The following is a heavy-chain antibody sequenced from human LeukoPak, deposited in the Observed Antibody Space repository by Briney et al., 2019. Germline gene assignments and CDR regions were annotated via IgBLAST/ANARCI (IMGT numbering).Heavy chain of an antibody. CDR3: ARDGHERVVVVAAPLSDYYMDV. V-gene: IGHV3-30*04. CDR2: ISYDGSNK. J-gene: IGHJ6*03. D-gene: IGHD2-15*01. Sequence: GGSLRLSCAASGFTFSSYAMHWVRQAPGKGLEWVAVISYDGSNKYYADSVKGRFTISRDNSKNTLYLQMSSLRAEDTAVYYCARDGHERVVVVAAPLSDYYMDVWGKGTTVTVSS. CDR1: GFTFSSYA.